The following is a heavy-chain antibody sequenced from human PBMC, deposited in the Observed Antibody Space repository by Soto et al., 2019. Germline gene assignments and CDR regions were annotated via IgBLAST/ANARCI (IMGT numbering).Heavy chain of an antibody. V-gene: IGHV1-2*02. CDR2: INPNSGAT. D-gene: IGHD3-3*01. CDR1: GYTFTGYF. CDR3: ARGGGTILAPLP. J-gene: IGHJ5*02. Sequence: HVQLVQSGAEVKKPGASVKVSCRASGYTFTGYFMHWVRQAPGQGLEWMGWINPNSGATKYAQKFQGRVTLSRDTSIRTAYMELSGLRSDDTAVYYCARGGGTILAPLPWGQGTLVTVSS.